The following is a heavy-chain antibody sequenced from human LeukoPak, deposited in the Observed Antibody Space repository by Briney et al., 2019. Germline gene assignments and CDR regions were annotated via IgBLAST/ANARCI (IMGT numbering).Heavy chain of an antibody. J-gene: IGHJ4*02. Sequence: GWSLRLSCAASGFTFSRFAVSWVRQAPGKGLEWVSTINCSGYRSYNADSVKGRFTPSRDSSKNTLFLQMNSLRAEDTAVYYCAKAPYSSNWNLYFDNWGQGTLVTVSS. CDR1: GFTFSRFA. CDR3: AKAPYSSNWNLYFDN. CDR2: INCSGYRS. D-gene: IGHD6-13*01. V-gene: IGHV3-23*01.